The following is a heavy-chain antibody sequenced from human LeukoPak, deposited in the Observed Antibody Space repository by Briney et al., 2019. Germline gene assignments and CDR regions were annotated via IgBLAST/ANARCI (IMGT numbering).Heavy chain of an antibody. CDR1: QYIVTGYY. Sequence: ASVNVSCTASQYIVTGYYMIWVRQAPGQELEWMGWINPNSGSTNYAQKFQGRVTMSRDTSISTADMELSRLRSDDTAVYYCARATSTAATDGRESYGGQGTLVTVSS. J-gene: IGHJ4*02. D-gene: IGHD2-15*01. CDR2: INPNSGST. CDR3: ARATSTAATDGRESY. V-gene: IGHV1-2*02.